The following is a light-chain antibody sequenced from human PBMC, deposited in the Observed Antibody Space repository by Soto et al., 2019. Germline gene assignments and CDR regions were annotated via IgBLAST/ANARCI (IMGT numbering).Light chain of an antibody. CDR1: QSISNW. Sequence: DIQMTQSPSTLSASVGDRVTITCRASQSISNWLAWYQQKPGKAPKLLVYKTSTLESGVPSRFSGSGSGTEFTLTIRGLQPDDFATYYCQKYNSWTFGQGTKVEIK. CDR2: KTS. J-gene: IGKJ1*01. CDR3: QKYNSWT. V-gene: IGKV1-5*03.